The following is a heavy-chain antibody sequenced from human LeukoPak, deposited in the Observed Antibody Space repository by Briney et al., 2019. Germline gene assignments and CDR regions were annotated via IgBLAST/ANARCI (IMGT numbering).Heavy chain of an antibody. CDR2: VYYTGST. Sequence: SETLSLTCTVSGGSISTHYWSWIRQPPGKRLEWIGYVYYTGSTNYNPSLKSRVTISVDTSKNQFSLKLSSVTAADTAVYYCARDNPSTIVVVPAGWFDPWGQGTLVTVSS. CDR3: ARDNPSTIVVVPAGWFDP. V-gene: IGHV4-59*11. CDR1: GGSISTHY. J-gene: IGHJ5*02. D-gene: IGHD2-2*01.